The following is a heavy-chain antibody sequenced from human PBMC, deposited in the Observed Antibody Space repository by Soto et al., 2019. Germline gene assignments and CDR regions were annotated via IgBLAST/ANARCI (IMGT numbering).Heavy chain of an antibody. CDR3: ASQALDTAIFDY. J-gene: IGHJ4*02. Sequence: QVQLQQWGAGLLKPSETLSLTCAVYGGSFSGYYWSWIRQSPGKGLEWIGEINHSGSTNYNPSFKSRVTISVDTSKNQFSLKLNYMTAADTAVYYCASQALDTAIFDYWGQGSLVTVSS. D-gene: IGHD5-18*01. V-gene: IGHV4-34*01. CDR1: GGSFSGYY. CDR2: INHSGST.